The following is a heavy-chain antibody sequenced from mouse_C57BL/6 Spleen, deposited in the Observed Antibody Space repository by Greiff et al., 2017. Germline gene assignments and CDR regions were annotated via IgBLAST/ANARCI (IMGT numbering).Heavy chain of an antibody. J-gene: IGHJ4*01. D-gene: IGHD2-12*01. CDR1: GYTFTSYT. CDR2: INPSSGYT. Sequence: VQLMESGAELARPGASVKMSCKASGYTFTSYTMHWVQQRPGQGLEWIGYINPSSGYTKYPQKFKDKVTLSADKSSSTAYMQMSSLTSEDSAVYYCARAAYSSDPYAMDFWGEGTSGTVSS. CDR3: ARAAYSSDPYAMDF. V-gene: IGHV1-4*01.